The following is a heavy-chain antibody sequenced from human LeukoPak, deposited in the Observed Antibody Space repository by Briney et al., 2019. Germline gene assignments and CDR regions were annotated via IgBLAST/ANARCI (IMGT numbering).Heavy chain of an antibody. D-gene: IGHD5-24*01. CDR1: GFTFGSYE. CDR2: ISGGGEST. J-gene: IGHJ4*02. CDR3: ARRSGRRYEY. V-gene: IGHV3-48*03. Sequence: GGSLRLSCAASGFTFGSYEMNWVRHAPGRGLEWVSHISGGGESTVYPDAVKGRVTISRDNAKNSLYLQMNSLRVEDTGVYYCARRSGRRYEYWGQGVLVTVSP.